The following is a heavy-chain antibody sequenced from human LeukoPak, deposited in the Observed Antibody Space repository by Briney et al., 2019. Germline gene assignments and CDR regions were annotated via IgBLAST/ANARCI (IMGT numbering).Heavy chain of an antibody. CDR3: ARDRGYYKNNWFDP. CDR1: GYSISSGYY. V-gene: IGHV4-38-2*02. Sequence: SETLSLTCTVSGYSISSGYYWGWIRQPPGKGLEWIGSIYHSGSTYYNPSLKSRVTISVDTSKNQFSLKLSSVTAADTAVYYCARDRGYYKNNWFDPWGQGTLVTVSS. J-gene: IGHJ5*02. CDR2: IYHSGST. D-gene: IGHD3-22*01.